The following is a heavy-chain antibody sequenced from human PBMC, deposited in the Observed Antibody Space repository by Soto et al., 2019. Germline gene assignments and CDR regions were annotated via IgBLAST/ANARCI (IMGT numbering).Heavy chain of an antibody. Sequence: QVQLVQSGAEVKKPGASVKVSCKASGYTFTSYAMHWVRQAPGQRLEWMGWINAGNGNTKYSQKFQGRVTITRDTSASTAYMELSSLRSEDTAGYFCARSNILGNWFDPWGPGTLVNVPS. CDR2: INAGNGNT. V-gene: IGHV1-3*01. CDR1: GYTFTSYA. J-gene: IGHJ5*02. D-gene: IGHD3-16*01. CDR3: ARSNILGNWFDP.